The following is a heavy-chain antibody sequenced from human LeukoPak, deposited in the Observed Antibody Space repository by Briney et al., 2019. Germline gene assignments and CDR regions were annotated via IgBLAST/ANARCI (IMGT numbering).Heavy chain of an antibody. CDR1: GFTFSSYA. CDR2: ISGSGGST. CDR3: AKPTNWNYYYYGMDV. Sequence: GGSLRLSRAASGFTFSSYAMSWVRQAPGKGLEWVSAISGSGGSTYYADSVKGRFTISRDNSKNTLYLQMNSLRAEDTAVYYCAKPTNWNYYYYGMDVWGQGTTVTVSS. D-gene: IGHD1-1*01. J-gene: IGHJ6*02. V-gene: IGHV3-23*01.